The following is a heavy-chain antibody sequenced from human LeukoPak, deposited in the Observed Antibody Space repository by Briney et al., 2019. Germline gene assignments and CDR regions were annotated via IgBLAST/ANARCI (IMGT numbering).Heavy chain of an antibody. V-gene: IGHV4-59*12. Sequence: SETLSLTCTVSGGSISSYYWSWIRQPPGKGLEWIGYIYYSGSTNYNPSLKSRVTISVDTSKNQFSLKLSSVTAADTAVYYCARGPPDCSSTSCYAFDAFDIWGQGTMVTVSS. CDR2: IYYSGST. J-gene: IGHJ3*02. D-gene: IGHD2-2*01. CDR3: ARGPPDCSSTSCYAFDAFDI. CDR1: GGSISSYY.